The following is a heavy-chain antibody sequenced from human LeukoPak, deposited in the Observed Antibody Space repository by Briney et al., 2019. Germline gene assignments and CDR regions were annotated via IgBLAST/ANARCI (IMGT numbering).Heavy chain of an antibody. J-gene: IGHJ1*01. V-gene: IGHV3-74*01. CDR2: INSDGSST. CDR3: ARKRLEVYGGNSTGFQH. Sequence: PGGSLRLSCAASGSTFSSYWMHWVRQAPGKGLVWVSRINSDGSSTSYADSVKGRFTISRDNAKNTLYLQMNSLRAEDTAVYCCARKRLEVYGGNSTGFQHWGQGTLVTVSS. CDR1: GSTFSSYW. D-gene: IGHD4-23*01.